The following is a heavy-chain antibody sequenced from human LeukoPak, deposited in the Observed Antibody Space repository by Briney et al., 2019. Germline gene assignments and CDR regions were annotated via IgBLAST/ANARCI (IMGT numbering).Heavy chain of an antibody. CDR1: GFTFNIYS. D-gene: IGHD3-9*01. CDR2: TSHDESTK. Sequence: PGRSLRLSCEASGFTFNIYSMYWIRQTPDKGLEWLAVTSHDESTKLYADSVKGRFTISRDNSKNTVYLLMNSLRLDDTGIYYCARSRLGLWLSVIDYWGQGSLVTVSA. V-gene: IGHV3-30*04. J-gene: IGHJ4*02. CDR3: ARSRLGLWLSVIDY.